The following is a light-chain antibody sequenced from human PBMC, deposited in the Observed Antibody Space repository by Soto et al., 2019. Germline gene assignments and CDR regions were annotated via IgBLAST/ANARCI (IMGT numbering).Light chain of an antibody. CDR1: QDISHY. CDR2: DAS. CDR3: QHYDNLPYA. V-gene: IGKV1-33*01. J-gene: IGKJ2*01. Sequence: DIQMTQSTSSLSASVGDRVTITCQASQDISHYLNWYQQKPGKAPKLQIYDASNLETGVPSRFSGRGSETDFTFTISTLQPEDIATDYCQHYDNLPYAFGQVTKLEI.